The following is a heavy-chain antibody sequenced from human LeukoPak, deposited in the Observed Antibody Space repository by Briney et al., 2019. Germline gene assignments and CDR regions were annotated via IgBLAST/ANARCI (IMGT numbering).Heavy chain of an antibody. V-gene: IGHV3-23*01. CDR2: ISGSGGST. CDR3: AKENDYDFWSGSRLWVY. D-gene: IGHD3-3*01. CDR1: GFTFSSYA. J-gene: IGHJ4*02. Sequence: PGGSLRLSCAASGFTFSSYAMSWVRQAPGKGLEWVSAISGSGGSTYYADSVKGRFTISRDNSKNTLYLQMNSLRAEDTAVYYCAKENDYDFWSGSRLWVYWGQGTLVTVSS.